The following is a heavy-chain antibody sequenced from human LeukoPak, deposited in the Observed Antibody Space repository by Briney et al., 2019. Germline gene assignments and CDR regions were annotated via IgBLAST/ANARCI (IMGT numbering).Heavy chain of an antibody. CDR3: ARDRRPPYSSSPGVMDV. CDR2: IYYSGST. CDR1: GGSISSYY. J-gene: IGHJ6*02. D-gene: IGHD6-13*01. V-gene: IGHV4-59*01. Sequence: SSETLSLTCTVSGGSISSYYWSWIRQPPGKGLEWIGYIYYSGSTNYNPSLKSRVTISVDTSKNQFSLKLSSVTAADTAVYYCARDRRPPYSSSPGVMDVWGQGTTVTVSS.